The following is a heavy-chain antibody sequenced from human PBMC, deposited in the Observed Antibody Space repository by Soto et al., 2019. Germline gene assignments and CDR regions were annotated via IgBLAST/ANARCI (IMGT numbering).Heavy chain of an antibody. J-gene: IGHJ3*02. CDR2: IYYSGST. D-gene: IGHD6-19*01. V-gene: IGHV4-39*02. CDR3: AREYSSGWPDAFDI. Sequence: QLQLQESGPGLVKPSETLSLTCTVSGGSISSSSYYWGWIRQPPGKGLEWIGSIYYSGSTYYNPSLKSRVTISVDTSKNQFSLKLSSVTAADTAVYYCAREYSSGWPDAFDIWGQGTMVTVSS. CDR1: GGSISSSSYY.